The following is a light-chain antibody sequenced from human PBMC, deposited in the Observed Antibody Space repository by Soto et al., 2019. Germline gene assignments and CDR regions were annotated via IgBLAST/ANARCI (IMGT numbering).Light chain of an antibody. V-gene: IGLV2-14*01. J-gene: IGLJ1*01. Sequence: QSVLTQPASVSGSPGQSITISCTGTSSDVGGYNYVSWYQQHPGKAPKLMIYEVSNRPSGVSNRFSGSKSGNTASLTISGLQAEDEADYYCCSYAGDYMFVFGTGTKLTVL. CDR2: EVS. CDR3: CSYAGDYMFV. CDR1: SSDVGGYNY.